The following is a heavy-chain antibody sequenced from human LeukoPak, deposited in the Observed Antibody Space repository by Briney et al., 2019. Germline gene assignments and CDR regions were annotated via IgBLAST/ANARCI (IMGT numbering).Heavy chain of an antibody. CDR1: GFTFSSYG. V-gene: IGHV3-33*01. J-gene: IGHJ4*02. D-gene: IGHD3-22*01. CDR2: IWYDGSNK. Sequence: GGSLRLSCAASGFTFSSYGMHWVRQAPGKGLEWVAVIWYDGSNKYYVDSVKGRFTISRDNSKNTLYLQMNSLRAEDTAVYYCARDYYDSSGYPGIGYWGQGTLVTVSS. CDR3: ARDYYDSSGYPGIGY.